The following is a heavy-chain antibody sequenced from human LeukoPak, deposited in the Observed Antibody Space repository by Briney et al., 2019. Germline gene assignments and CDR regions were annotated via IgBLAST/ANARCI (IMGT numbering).Heavy chain of an antibody. Sequence: GGSLRLSCAASGFTFSSYGMHWVRQAPGKGLEWVAVISYDGSNKYYADSVKGRFTISRDNSKNTLYLQMNSLRAEDTAVYYCAKDRRNYCGGDCSIPTGNDCWGQGTLVTVSS. CDR3: AKDRRNYCGGDCSIPTGNDC. D-gene: IGHD2-21*02. J-gene: IGHJ4*02. V-gene: IGHV3-30*18. CDR2: ISYDGSNK. CDR1: GFTFSSYG.